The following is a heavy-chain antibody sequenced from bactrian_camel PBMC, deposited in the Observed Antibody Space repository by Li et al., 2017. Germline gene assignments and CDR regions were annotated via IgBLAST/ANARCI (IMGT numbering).Heavy chain of an antibody. CDR3: TKDRSYGTRNWVQST. V-gene: IGHV3S53*01. J-gene: IGHJ4*01. CDR2: IARDGTT. Sequence: HVQLVESGGGSVQAGGSLRLSCAFSMYTVCTYAMSWYRQALGKEREFVSGIARDGTTTYADSVKGRFTISQGNAENTAYLDMNSLKPEDTAMYYCTKDRSYGTRNWVQSTRGQGTQVTVS. D-gene: IGHD3*01. CDR1: MYTVCTYA.